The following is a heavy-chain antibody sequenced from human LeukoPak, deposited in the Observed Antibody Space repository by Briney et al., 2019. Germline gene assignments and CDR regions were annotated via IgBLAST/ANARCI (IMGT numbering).Heavy chain of an antibody. CDR2: INSDGSST. V-gene: IGHV3-74*01. Sequence: GGSLRLSCAASGFTFSSYWVHWVCQAPGKGLVWVSRINSDGSSTSYADSVKGRFTISRDNAKNTLYLQMNSLRAEDTAVYYCAGIAAGRFDYWGQGTLVTVSS. CDR1: GFTFSSYW. D-gene: IGHD6-13*01. CDR3: AGIAAGRFDY. J-gene: IGHJ4*02.